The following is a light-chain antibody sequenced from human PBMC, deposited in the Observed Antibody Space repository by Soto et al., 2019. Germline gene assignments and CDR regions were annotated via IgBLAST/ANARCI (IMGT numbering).Light chain of an antibody. CDR3: RSYADTAYV. Sequence: QSALTQPPSASGSPGQSVTISCAGTSSDVGGYNYVSWYQQYPGKVPKLMIYEASERPSGVPDRFSGSKSGNTAFLTVSGLQAEDEADYYCRSYADTAYVFGTGTKLTVL. J-gene: IGLJ1*01. CDR2: EAS. CDR1: SSDVGGYNY. V-gene: IGLV2-8*01.